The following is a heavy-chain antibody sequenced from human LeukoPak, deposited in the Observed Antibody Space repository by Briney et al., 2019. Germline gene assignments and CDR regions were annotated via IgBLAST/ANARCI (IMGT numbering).Heavy chain of an antibody. V-gene: IGHV1-24*01. CDR3: AREAFTTVTSATDAFDI. CDR1: GNSLTEVS. D-gene: IGHD4-17*01. J-gene: IGHJ3*02. CDR2: YDPEDDET. Sequence: ASVKVSCKVSGNSLTEVSIHWVRQAPAQGLEWMGGYDPEDDETVFAEKFQGRVTMTDDTSTDTAYMELSRLRSDDTAVYYCAREAFTTVTSATDAFDIWGQGTMVTVSS.